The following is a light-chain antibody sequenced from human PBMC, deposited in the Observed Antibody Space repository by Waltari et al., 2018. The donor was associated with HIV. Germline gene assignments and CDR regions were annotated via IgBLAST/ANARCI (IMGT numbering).Light chain of an antibody. Sequence: AIQLTQSPSSLSAYVGDRVTIICRASQDITNDLSWYQQKPGKAPKALIFATSTLQSGVSSRFTGSGSGTIFTLTISSLQSEDVASYYCLQGHNYPRTFGQGTNVEIK. CDR2: ATS. CDR1: QDITND. J-gene: IGKJ1*01. CDR3: LQGHNYPRT. V-gene: IGKV1-6*01.